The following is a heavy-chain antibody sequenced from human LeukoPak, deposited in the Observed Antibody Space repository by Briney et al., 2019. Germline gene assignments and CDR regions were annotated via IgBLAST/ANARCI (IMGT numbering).Heavy chain of an antibody. CDR3: ARLCPYSSSSDY. V-gene: IGHV5-51*01. CDR1: GYTFTDYW. Sequence: GESLKISCQGSGYTFTDYWVGWVRQLPGEGLKWLEIIHPSDSDTRYRSSFQGQVTITVDTDINTAFLQWSRMKAADTVMYYCARLCPYSSSSDYWGQGTLVTVSS. CDR2: IHPSDSDT. D-gene: IGHD6-6*01. J-gene: IGHJ4*02.